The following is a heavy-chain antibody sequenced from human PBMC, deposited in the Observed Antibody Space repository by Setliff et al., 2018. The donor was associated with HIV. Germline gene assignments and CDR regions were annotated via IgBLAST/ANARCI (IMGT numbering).Heavy chain of an antibody. CDR3: VRTGLGLREVLSPGV. CDR2: IKQDGSEK. Sequence: PSETLSLTCTVSGGSISSYYWSWVRQAPGKGLEWVANIKQDGSEKYYVESVKGRFTISRDNAKNSLYLQMNSLRVEDTAVYYCVRTGLGLREVLSPGVWGTGTTVTVSS. D-gene: IGHD3-10*01. V-gene: IGHV3-7*03. CDR1: GGSISSYY. J-gene: IGHJ6*04.